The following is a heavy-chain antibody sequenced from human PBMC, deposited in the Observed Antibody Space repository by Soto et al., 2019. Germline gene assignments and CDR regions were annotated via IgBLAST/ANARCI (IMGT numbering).Heavy chain of an antibody. V-gene: IGHV3-74*01. J-gene: IGHJ6*02. D-gene: IGHD1-7*01. CDR2: INSDGSST. CDR3: ARAGITGTSPYYYYYGMDV. Sequence: GGSLRLSCAASGFTFSSYWMHWVRQAPGKGLVWVSRINSDGSSTSYADSVKGRFTISRDNAKNTLYLQMNSLRAEDTAVYYCARAGITGTSPYYYYYGMDVWGQGTTVTVSS. CDR1: GFTFSSYW.